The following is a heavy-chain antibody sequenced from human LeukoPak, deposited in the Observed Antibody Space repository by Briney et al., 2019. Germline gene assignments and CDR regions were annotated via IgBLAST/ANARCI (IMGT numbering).Heavy chain of an antibody. CDR1: GGSFSGYY. D-gene: IGHD3-3*01. J-gene: IGHJ4*02. CDR3: ARGRHHDFWSGRYYFDY. CDR2: INHSGST. V-gene: IGHV4-34*01. Sequence: SETLSLTCAVYGGSFSGYYWSWIRQPPGKGLEWIGEINHSGSTNYNPSLKSRVTISVDTSKNQFFLKLSSVTAADTAVYYCARGRHHDFWSGRYYFDYWGQGTLVTVSS.